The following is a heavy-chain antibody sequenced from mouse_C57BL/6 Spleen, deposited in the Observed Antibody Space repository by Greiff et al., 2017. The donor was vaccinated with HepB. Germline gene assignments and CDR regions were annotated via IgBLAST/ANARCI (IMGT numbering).Heavy chain of an antibody. D-gene: IGHD3-3*01. CDR1: GYTFTSYW. Sequence: QVQLKQPGAELVMPGASVKLSCKASGYTFTSYWMHWVKQRPGQGLEWIGEIDPSDSYTNYNQKFKGKSTLTVDKSSSTAYMQLSSLTSEDSAVYYSARWGDGYFDVWGTGTTVTVSS. CDR2: IDPSDSYT. V-gene: IGHV1-69*01. J-gene: IGHJ1*03. CDR3: ARWGDGYFDV.